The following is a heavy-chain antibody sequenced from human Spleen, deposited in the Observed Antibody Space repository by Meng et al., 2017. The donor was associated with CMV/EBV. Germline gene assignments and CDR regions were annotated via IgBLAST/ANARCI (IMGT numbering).Heavy chain of an antibody. CDR1: GGTFSSYA. CDR3: ASGFWGGYPSYYFDY. V-gene: IGHV1-69*05. J-gene: IGHJ4*02. Sequence: SVKVSCKASGGTFSSYAISWVRQAPGQGLEWMGGIIPIFGTANYAQKFQGRVTITTDESTSTAYMELSSLRSEDTAVYYCASGFWGGYPSYYFDYWGQGTLVTVSS. D-gene: IGHD3-3*01. CDR2: IIPIFGTA.